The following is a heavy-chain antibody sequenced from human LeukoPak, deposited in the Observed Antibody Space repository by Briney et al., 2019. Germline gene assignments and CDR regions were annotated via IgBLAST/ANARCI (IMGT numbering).Heavy chain of an antibody. CDR3: ARGELLPRYYYYYGMDV. CDR1: GGSISSGSYY. D-gene: IGHD1-26*01. V-gene: IGHV4-61*02. CDR2: IYTSGST. Sequence: SQTLSLTCTVSGGSISSGSYYWSWIRQPAGKGLEWIGRIYTSGSTNYNPSLKSRVTISVDTSKNQFSLKLSSVTAADTAVYYCARGELLPRYYYYYGMDVWGRGTTVTVSS. J-gene: IGHJ6*02.